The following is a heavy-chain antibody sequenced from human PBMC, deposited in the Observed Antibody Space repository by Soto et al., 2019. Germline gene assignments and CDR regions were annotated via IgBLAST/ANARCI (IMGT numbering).Heavy chain of an antibody. V-gene: IGHV3-7*01. CDR2: IKQDGSEK. J-gene: IGHJ4*02. CDR3: ARDLIIAVAGYDY. D-gene: IGHD6-19*01. Sequence: GGSLRLSCAASGFTFSSYWMSWVRQAPGKGLEWVANIKQDGSEKYYVDSVKGRFTISRDNAKNSLYLQMNSLRAEDTAVYYCARDLIIAVAGYDYWGQGTLVTVSS. CDR1: GFTFSSYW.